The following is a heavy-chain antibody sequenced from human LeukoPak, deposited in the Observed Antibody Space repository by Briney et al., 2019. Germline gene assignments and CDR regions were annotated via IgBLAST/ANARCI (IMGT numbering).Heavy chain of an antibody. D-gene: IGHD3-22*01. J-gene: IGHJ5*02. Sequence: GGSLRLSCAASGFTFSSYGMHWVRQAPGKGLEWVAVIWYDGSNKYYADSVKGRFTISRDNSKNTLYLQMNSLRAEDTAVYYCARDALRYYDSSGYSSWGQGTLVTVSS. CDR1: GFTFSSYG. CDR3: ARDALRYYDSSGYSS. V-gene: IGHV3-33*01. CDR2: IWYDGSNK.